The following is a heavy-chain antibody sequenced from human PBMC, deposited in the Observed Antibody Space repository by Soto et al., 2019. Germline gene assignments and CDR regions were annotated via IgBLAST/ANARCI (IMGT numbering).Heavy chain of an antibody. Sequence: LRLSCGASGFTFISYAMSLVRQAPGERLEWVSSISVSGGSTYYAYSGKGRLSISRHNSKNTLYLQMNSVRAKQTDVYYYAKDPWGYCSSTSCTYYYYYGMDVWGQGTTVTVSS. V-gene: IGHV3-23*01. CDR2: ISVSGGST. CDR1: GFTFISYA. CDR3: AKDPWGYCSSTSCTYYYYYGMDV. D-gene: IGHD2-2*01. J-gene: IGHJ6*02.